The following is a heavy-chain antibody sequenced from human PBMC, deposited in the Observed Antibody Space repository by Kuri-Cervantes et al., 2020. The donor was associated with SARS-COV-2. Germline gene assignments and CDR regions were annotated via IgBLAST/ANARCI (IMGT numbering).Heavy chain of an antibody. D-gene: IGHD3-22*01. J-gene: IGHJ2*01. V-gene: IGHV3-15*07. CDR3: TTGYYYDSSGYFNYWYFDL. CDR2: IKSKTDGGTT. CDR1: GFTFSNSD. Sequence: GESLKISCAASGFTFSNSDMNWVHQAPGKGLEWVGRIKSKTDGGTTDYAAPVKGRFTISRDDSKNTLYLQMNSLKTEDTAVYYCTTGYYYDSSGYFNYWYFDLWGRGTLVTVSS.